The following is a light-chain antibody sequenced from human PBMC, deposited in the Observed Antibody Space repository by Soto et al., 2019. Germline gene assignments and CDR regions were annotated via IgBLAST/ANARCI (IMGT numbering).Light chain of an antibody. CDR3: KSFTSTTTYV. Sequence: QLVLTQPASVSGSPGQSITISCTGTSSDIGAYNYVSWYQQHPDKAPKLMIFDVSNRPSGVSNRFSGSKSGNMASLTISGLQAEDEADYYCKSFTSTTTYVFGTGTKLTVL. J-gene: IGLJ1*01. CDR1: SSDIGAYNY. CDR2: DVS. V-gene: IGLV2-14*03.